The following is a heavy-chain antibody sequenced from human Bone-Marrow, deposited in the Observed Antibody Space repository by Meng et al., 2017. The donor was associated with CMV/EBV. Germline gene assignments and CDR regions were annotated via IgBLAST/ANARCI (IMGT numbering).Heavy chain of an antibody. D-gene: IGHD3-3*01. CDR3: AKEDYDFWSGYYPLYYFDY. J-gene: IGHJ4*02. Sequence: GESLKISCAASGFTFSSYWMSWVRQAPGKGLEWVANIKQDGSEKYYVDSVKGRFTISRDNAKNSLYLQMNSLRAEDTAVNYCAKEDYDFWSGYYPLYYFDYWGQGTLVTVSS. V-gene: IGHV3-7*04. CDR1: GFTFSSYW. CDR2: IKQDGSEK.